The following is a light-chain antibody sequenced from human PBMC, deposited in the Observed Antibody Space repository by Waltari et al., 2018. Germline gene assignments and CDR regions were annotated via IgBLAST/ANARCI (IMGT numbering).Light chain of an antibody. CDR2: GAS. CDR3: QHYVRLPAT. V-gene: IGKV3-20*01. J-gene: IGKJ1*01. CDR1: QSVSRS. Sequence: IVLTQSPGTLSLSPGERATLSCRASQSVSRSLAWYQQKPGQAPKLLIYGASTSATGIPDRFTGRWSGTDFSLTISSLEPEDFAIYFCQHYVRLPATFGQGTKVEIK.